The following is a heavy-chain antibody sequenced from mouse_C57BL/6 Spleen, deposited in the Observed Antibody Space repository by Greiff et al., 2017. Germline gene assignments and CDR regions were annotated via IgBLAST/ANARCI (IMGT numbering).Heavy chain of an antibody. Sequence: EVQRVESGGGLVKPGGSLKLSCAASGFTFSDYGMHWVRQAPEKGLEWVAYISSGSSTIYYADTVKGRFTISRDNAKNTLFLQMTSLRSEDTAMYYCAREATMVYYAMDYWGQGTSVTVSS. D-gene: IGHD2-1*01. CDR1: GFTFSDYG. V-gene: IGHV5-17*01. CDR3: AREATMVYYAMDY. CDR2: ISSGSSTI. J-gene: IGHJ4*01.